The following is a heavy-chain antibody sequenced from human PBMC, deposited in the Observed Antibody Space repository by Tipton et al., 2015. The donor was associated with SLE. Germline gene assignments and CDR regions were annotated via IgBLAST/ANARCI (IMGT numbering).Heavy chain of an antibody. Sequence: SLRLSCAASGFTFSSYAMHWVRQAPGKGLEWVSYISSSSSYTNYADSVKGRFTISRDNAKNSLYLQMNSLRAEDTAVYYCARRVAAGPKDYFDYWGQGTLVTVSS. J-gene: IGHJ4*02. V-gene: IGHV3-21*05. D-gene: IGHD6-19*01. CDR2: ISSSSSYT. CDR3: ARRVAAGPKDYFDY. CDR1: GFTFSSYA.